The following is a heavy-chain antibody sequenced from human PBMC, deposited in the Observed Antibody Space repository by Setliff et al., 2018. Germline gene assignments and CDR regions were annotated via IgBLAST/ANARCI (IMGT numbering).Heavy chain of an antibody. CDR1: GFTFSNAW. CDR3: TTDWRGGCSGDSCYDFDY. J-gene: IGHJ4*01. V-gene: IGHV3-15*01. D-gene: IGHD2-15*01. Sequence: GGYLRLSCAASGFTFSNAWMSWVRQAPGKGLEWVGRIKSKTDGGTIDYAAPVKGRFIISGDESENTLYLQMNNLKTEDTGVYYCTTDWRGGCSGDSCYDFDYWGHGTLVTVSS. CDR2: IKSKTDGGTI.